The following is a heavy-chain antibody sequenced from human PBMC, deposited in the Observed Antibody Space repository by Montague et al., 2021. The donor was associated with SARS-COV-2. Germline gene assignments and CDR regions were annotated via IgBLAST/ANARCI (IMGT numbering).Heavy chain of an antibody. V-gene: IGHV4-30-4*08. CDR1: GGSISSGNNY. D-gene: IGHD5-18*01. J-gene: IGHJ6*02. Sequence: TRSLTCTVSGGSISSGNNYWSWIRQPPEKGLESIGYIFYSGXTXYXXXXEXRVTISVDTSKNQFSLKLSSVTAADTAVYYCARQAQLVYSYGTRYYYGMDVWGQGTTVTVSS. CDR3: ARQAQLVYSYGTRYYYGMDV. CDR2: IFYSGXT.